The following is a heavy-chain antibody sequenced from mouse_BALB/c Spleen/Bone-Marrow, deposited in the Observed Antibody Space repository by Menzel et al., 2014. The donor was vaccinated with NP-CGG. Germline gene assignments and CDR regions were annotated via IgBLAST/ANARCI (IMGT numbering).Heavy chain of an antibody. V-gene: IGHV14-3*02. CDR2: IDPANGNT. CDR1: GFNIKDTY. J-gene: IGHJ4*01. D-gene: IGHD1-1*01. Sequence: VHLQQSGAELVKPGASVKLSCTASGFNIKDTYMYWVKQRPEQGLEWIGRIDPANGNTKYDPKFQGKATITADTSSNTAYLQLSSLTSEDTAVYYCARYRYYGSSYAMDYWGQGTSVTVSS. CDR3: ARYRYYGSSYAMDY.